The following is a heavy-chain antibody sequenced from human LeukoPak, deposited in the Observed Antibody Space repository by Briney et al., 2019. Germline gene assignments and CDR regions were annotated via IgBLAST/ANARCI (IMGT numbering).Heavy chain of an antibody. D-gene: IGHD1-20*01. CDR1: GFIFTNAW. CDR2: IRSKTVGGTT. J-gene: IGHJ4*02. Sequence: GGSLRLSCAASGFIFTNAWMSWVRQTPGKGLEWVGRIRSKTVGGTTDYAAPVKGRFTVSRDESKNTFYLEMNSLKTEDTAVYYCTTDRGISGTTDLDYWGQGTLVTVSS. CDR3: TTDRGISGTTDLDY. V-gene: IGHV3-15*01.